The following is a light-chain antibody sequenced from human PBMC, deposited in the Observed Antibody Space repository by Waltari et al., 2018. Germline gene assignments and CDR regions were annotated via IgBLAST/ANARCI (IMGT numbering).Light chain of an antibody. Sequence: QSALTQPASVSGSPGQSITISCTGTSSDVGGYNYVSWYQQHPGKAPRLLIFDVTKRPSGVSDRFSGSKSGNTASLTISGLQAEDEADYYCLSYSGGSTLRVFGPGTRVTV. CDR3: LSYSGGSTLRV. CDR1: SSDVGGYNY. J-gene: IGLJ1*01. V-gene: IGLV2-14*03. CDR2: DVT.